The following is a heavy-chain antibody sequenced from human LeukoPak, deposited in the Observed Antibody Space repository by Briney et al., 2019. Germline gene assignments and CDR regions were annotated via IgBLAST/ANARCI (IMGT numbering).Heavy chain of an antibody. J-gene: IGHJ5*02. Sequence: PSETLSLTCGVEYGALSGYYWTWIRQPPGKGLEWIGEIHHSGGSNYNASLKSRVTISLDTSKNQFSLKLTSMTAADTATYFCARGGGLRRSWLDLWSQGTLVTVSS. V-gene: IGHV4-34*01. CDR2: IHHSGGS. CDR3: ARGGGLRRSWLDL. CDR1: YGALSGYY. D-gene: IGHD3-10*01.